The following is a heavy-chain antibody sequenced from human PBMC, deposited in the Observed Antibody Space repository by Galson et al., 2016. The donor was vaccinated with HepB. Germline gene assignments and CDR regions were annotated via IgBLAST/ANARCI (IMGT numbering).Heavy chain of an antibody. CDR3: ASLRFKGFDL. D-gene: IGHD3-3*01. CDR1: GFTFSSYS. V-gene: IGHV3-48*02. Sequence: SLRLSCAASGFTFSSYSMNWVRQAPGKGLEWVSYISSSSSTIYYADSVKGRFTISRDNAKNSVYLQMNSLRDEDTAVYYCASLRFKGFDLWGRGTLVTVSS. CDR2: ISSSSSTI. J-gene: IGHJ2*01.